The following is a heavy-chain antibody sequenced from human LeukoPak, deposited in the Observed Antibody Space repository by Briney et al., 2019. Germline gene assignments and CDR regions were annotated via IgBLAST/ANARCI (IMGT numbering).Heavy chain of an antibody. D-gene: IGHD1-26*01. V-gene: IGHV1-46*02. CDR1: GYTFNKFH. J-gene: IGHJ4*02. CDR3: ARDISTYSGTFPGGDH. CDR2: VNPSDGYT. Sequence: ASVKVSCKASGYTFNKFHMHWVRQAPGQGLEWMGIVNPSDGYTTYAQKFQGRVTMTRDMSTSTVYMELSSLTSDDTAVYFCARDISTYSGTFPGGDHWGQGTLVTVSS.